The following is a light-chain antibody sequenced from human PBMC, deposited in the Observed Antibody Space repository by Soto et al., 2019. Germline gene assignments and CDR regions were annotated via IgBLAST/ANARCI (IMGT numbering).Light chain of an antibody. Sequence: EIVLTQSPGTLSLSPGERATLSCRASQSVSRSLAWYQQKPGQAPRLLIYGSSSRATGIPDRFSGSGSGTDFTITINRLEPEDVVVYYCQQYDSPPTFGQGTKVEIK. CDR3: QQYDSPPT. J-gene: IGKJ1*01. CDR1: QSVSRS. CDR2: GSS. V-gene: IGKV3-20*01.